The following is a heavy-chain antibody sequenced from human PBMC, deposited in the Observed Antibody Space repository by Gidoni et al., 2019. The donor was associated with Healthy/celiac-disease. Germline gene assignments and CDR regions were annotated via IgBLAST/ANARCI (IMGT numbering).Heavy chain of an antibody. J-gene: IGHJ4*02. CDR1: GGSFSGYY. V-gene: IGHV4-34*01. Sequence: QVQLQQWGAGLLKPSETLSLTCAVYGGSFSGYYWSWIRQPPGKGLEWIGEINHSGSTNYNPSLKSRVTISVDTSKNQFSLKLSSVTAADTAVYYCARGPSPHKGDYWGQGTLVTVSS. CDR3: ARGPSPHKGDY. CDR2: INHSGST.